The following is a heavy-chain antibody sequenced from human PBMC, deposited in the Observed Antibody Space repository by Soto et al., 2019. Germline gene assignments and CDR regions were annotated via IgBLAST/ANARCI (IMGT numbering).Heavy chain of an antibody. J-gene: IGHJ4*02. V-gene: IGHV1-8*01. D-gene: IGHD1-26*01. Sequence: QAQLVQSGAEVKKPGASVKVSCKASGYTFTGYDINWVRQATGQGLEWMGWMNPNSGNTGYAQNFQGRVTMTRDNSITTAYMELTGLRDDDSAVYYCAGEKVGTTGIDFWGQGTPVTVSS. CDR2: MNPNSGNT. CDR1: GYTFTGYD. CDR3: AGEKVGTTGIDF.